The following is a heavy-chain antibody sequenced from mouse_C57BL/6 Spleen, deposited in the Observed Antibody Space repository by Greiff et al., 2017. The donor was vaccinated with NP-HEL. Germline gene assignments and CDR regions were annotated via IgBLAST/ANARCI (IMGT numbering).Heavy chain of an antibody. CDR1: GFSLSTSGMG. V-gene: IGHV8-12*01. J-gene: IGHJ1*03. CDR2: IYWDDDK. D-gene: IGHD2-10*01. Sequence: QVTLKECGPGILQSSQTLSLTCSFSGFSLSTSGMGVSWIRQPSGKGLEWLAHIYWDDDKRYNPSLKSRLTISKDTSRNQVFRKITSVDTADTATYDCARRAGAYYGNFFDVWGTGTTVTVSS. CDR3: ARRAGAYYGNFFDV.